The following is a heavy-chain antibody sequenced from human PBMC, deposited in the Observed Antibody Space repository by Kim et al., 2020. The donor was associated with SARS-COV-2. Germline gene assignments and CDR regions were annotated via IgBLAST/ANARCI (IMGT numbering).Heavy chain of an antibody. CDR2: ISSSGSTI. D-gene: IGHD3-22*01. Sequence: GASLRLSCAASGFTFSSYEMNWVRQAPGKGLEWVSYISSSGSTIYYADSVKGRFTISRDNAKNSLYLQMNSLRAEDTAVYYCARVSITMIVVVIRDYYFDYWGQGTLVTVSS. V-gene: IGHV3-48*03. CDR1: GFTFSSYE. J-gene: IGHJ4*02. CDR3: ARVSITMIVVVIRDYYFDY.